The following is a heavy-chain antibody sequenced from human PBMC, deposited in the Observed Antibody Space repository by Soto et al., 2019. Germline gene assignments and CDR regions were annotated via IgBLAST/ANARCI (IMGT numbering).Heavy chain of an antibody. D-gene: IGHD5-18*01. CDR3: AHRTIQVYGMDV. Sequence: QITLEESGPTLVKPTQTLTLACTFSGFSLSTSGVGVGWIRQPPGKALEWLALIYWDDDKRYSPSLRSRLTITKDTSKNQEVLTMTNMDPVDTATYYCAHRTIQVYGMDVWGQGTTVTVSS. V-gene: IGHV2-5*02. J-gene: IGHJ6*02. CDR1: GFSLSTSGVG. CDR2: IYWDDDK.